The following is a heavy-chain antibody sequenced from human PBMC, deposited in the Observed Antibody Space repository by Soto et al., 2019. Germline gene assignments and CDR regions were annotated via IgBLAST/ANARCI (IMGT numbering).Heavy chain of an antibody. D-gene: IGHD2-2*02. CDR1: GGPITPYY. CDR2: IYFTGST. V-gene: IGHV4-59*01. CDR3: ARGEGSAPGILPAAINWFDP. J-gene: IGHJ5*02. Sequence: PSETLSLTCTVSGGPITPYYWSWIRQPPGKGLEWIGHIYFTGSTNYNPSLKSRVTISVDTSKKQFSLKVSSVTAADTAVYYCARGEGSAPGILPAAINWFDPWGQGTLVTVSS.